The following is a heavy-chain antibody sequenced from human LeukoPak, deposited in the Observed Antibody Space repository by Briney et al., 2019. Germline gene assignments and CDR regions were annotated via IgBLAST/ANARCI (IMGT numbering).Heavy chain of an antibody. J-gene: IGHJ6*02. Sequence: GGSLRLSCVASGFTFSSYWLSWVRQAPGKGLEWVANIKQDGSEKYYVDSVKGRFTISRDNAKNSLYLQMNSLRAEDTAVYYCAKGGCSSASCQSERKRNDYYYGMDVGGQGTTVTVSS. CDR3: AKGGCSSASCQSERKRNDYYYGMDV. V-gene: IGHV3-7*01. D-gene: IGHD2-2*01. CDR1: GFTFSSYW. CDR2: IKQDGSEK.